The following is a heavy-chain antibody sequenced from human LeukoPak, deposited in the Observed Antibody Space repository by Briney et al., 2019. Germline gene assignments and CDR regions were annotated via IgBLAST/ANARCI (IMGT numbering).Heavy chain of an antibody. Sequence: SETLSLTCTVSGGSITISTYDWGWLRQPPGKGLEWIGSIYYSGSTYYNPSLKGRVTISVDRSKNQFSLKLSSVTAADTAVYYCARGYCSGGTCYNTGAFDIWGQGTMVTVSS. CDR2: IYYSGST. CDR1: GGSITISTYD. J-gene: IGHJ3*02. D-gene: IGHD2-15*01. CDR3: ARGYCSGGTCYNTGAFDI. V-gene: IGHV4-39*01.